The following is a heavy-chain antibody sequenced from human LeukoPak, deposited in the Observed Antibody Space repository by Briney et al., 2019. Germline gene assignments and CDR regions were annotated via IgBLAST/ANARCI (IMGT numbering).Heavy chain of an antibody. CDR1: GYTFTGYY. Sequence: GASVKVSCKASGYTFTGYYIHWVRQAPGQGLEWMGWINPNSGGTNYAQKFQGRVTMTRDTSISTAYMELSRLRSDDTAVYYCARDQRYCSSTSCYGSLRWPGYWGQGTLVTVSS. V-gene: IGHV1-2*02. D-gene: IGHD2-2*01. CDR2: INPNSGGT. J-gene: IGHJ4*02. CDR3: ARDQRYCSSTSCYGSLRWPGY.